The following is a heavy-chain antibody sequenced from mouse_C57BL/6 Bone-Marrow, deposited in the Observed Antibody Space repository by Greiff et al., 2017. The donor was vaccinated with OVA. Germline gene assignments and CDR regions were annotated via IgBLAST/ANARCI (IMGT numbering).Heavy chain of an antibody. CDR2: IYPGSGST. D-gene: IGHD1-1*01. CDR3: ARGGFYYGSSRDYFDY. J-gene: IGHJ2*01. Sequence: VQLQQSGAELVKPGASVKMSCKASGYTFTSYWITWVKQRPGQGLEWIGDIYPGSGSTNYNEKFKSKATLTVDTSSSTAYMQLSSLTSEDSAVYYCARGGFYYGSSRDYFDYWGQGTTLTVSS. V-gene: IGHV1-55*01. CDR1: GYTFTSYW.